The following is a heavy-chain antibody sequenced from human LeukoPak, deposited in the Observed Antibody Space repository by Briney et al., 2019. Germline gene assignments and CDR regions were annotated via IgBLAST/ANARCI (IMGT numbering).Heavy chain of an antibody. Sequence: PGGSLRLSRAASGFTFSSYSMNWVRQAPGKGLEWVSSISSSSSYIYYADSVKGRFTISRDHAKNSLYLQMNSLRAEDTAVYYCAKEITYDSSDLTHFDYWGQGTLVTVSS. V-gene: IGHV3-21*01. D-gene: IGHD3-22*01. CDR2: ISSSSSYI. J-gene: IGHJ4*02. CDR3: AKEITYDSSDLTHFDY. CDR1: GFTFSSYS.